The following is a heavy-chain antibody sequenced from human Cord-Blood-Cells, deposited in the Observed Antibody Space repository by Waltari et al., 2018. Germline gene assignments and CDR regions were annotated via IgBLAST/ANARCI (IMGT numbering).Heavy chain of an antibody. CDR2: IYHSGST. Sequence: WIGEIYHSGSTNYNPSLKSRVTISVDKSKNQFSLKLSSVTAADTAVYYCARDRPSRAFDIWGQGTMVTVSS. V-gene: IGHV4-4*02. CDR3: ARDRPSRAFDI. J-gene: IGHJ3*02.